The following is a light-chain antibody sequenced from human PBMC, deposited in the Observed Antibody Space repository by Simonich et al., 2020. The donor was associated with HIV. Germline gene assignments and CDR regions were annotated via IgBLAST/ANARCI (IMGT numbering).Light chain of an antibody. Sequence: EIVLTQSPGTLSLSPGERATLSCRASQSVSSSYLAWYQQKPGLAPRLLIYDASNRATGIPDRFSGSGSGTDFTLTISSLEPEDFAVYCCQQYNNWLTFGGGTKVEIK. CDR3: QQYNNWLT. V-gene: IGKV3D-20*01. J-gene: IGKJ4*01. CDR2: DAS. CDR1: QSVSSSY.